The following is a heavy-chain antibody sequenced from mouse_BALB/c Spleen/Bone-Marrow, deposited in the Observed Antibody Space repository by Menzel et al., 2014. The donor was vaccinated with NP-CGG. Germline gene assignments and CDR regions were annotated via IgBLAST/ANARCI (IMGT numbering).Heavy chain of an antibody. J-gene: IGHJ4*01. CDR1: GYSFTGYT. Sequence: EVQLQQSGPELVKPGASMKISCKASGYSFTGYTMNWVKKSHGKNLEWIGLINPYNGGTSYNQKFKGKATLTEDKSSSTAYMELLSLKSEDAAVYYCARLNDGYFLYYYAMDYWGQGTSVTVSS. V-gene: IGHV1-26*01. D-gene: IGHD2-3*01. CDR2: INPYNGGT. CDR3: ARLNDGYFLYYYAMDY.